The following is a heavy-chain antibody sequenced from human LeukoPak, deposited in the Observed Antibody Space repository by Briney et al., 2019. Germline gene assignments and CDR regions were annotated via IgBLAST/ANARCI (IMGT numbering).Heavy chain of an antibody. V-gene: IGHV3-7*02. CDR2: IKQDGSDQ. J-gene: IGHJ3*02. Sequence: GGSLRLSCAASGFTFSSYWMTWVRQAPGKGLEWVANIKQDGSDQYYVDSVKGRFTISRDNSKNTLYLQMNTLRAEDTAVYYCARVRIVGSTYDAFDIWGQGTMVTVSS. CDR3: ARVRIVGSTYDAFDI. CDR1: GFTFSSYW. D-gene: IGHD1-26*01.